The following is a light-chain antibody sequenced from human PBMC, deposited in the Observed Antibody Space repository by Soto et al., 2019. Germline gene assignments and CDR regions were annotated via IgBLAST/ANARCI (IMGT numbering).Light chain of an antibody. CDR1: SSNLGTNP. CDR3: AAWDDSLTGYV. V-gene: IGLV1-44*01. J-gene: IGLJ1*01. CDR2: SGN. Sequence: QSVLTQPPSASGTPGQRVTMSCSGSSSNLGTNPVNWYQQLPGSAPKLLIYSGNQRPSGVPDRFSASKSGTSASLAISGLQSGDEADYYCAAWDDSLTGYVFGPGTKLTVL.